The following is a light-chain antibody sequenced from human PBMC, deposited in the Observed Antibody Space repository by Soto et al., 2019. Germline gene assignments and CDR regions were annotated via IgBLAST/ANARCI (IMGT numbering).Light chain of an antibody. CDR2: GAS. J-gene: IGKJ4*01. Sequence: EIVWTQSPGTLSLSPGERATLSCRASQSVSSSYLAWYQQKPGQAPTLLIYGASSRATSIPDRFSGSGSGTKFTLTISRLEPEDFAVYYCQQYSSSPPGLTFGGGTKVEIK. V-gene: IGKV3-20*01. CDR3: QQYSSSPPGLT. CDR1: QSVSSSY.